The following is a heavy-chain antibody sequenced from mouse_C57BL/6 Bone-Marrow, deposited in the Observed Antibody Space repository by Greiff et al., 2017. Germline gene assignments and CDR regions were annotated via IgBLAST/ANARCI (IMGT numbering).Heavy chain of an antibody. CDR1: GYSITSGYY. CDR3: ARESYYRSEAMDY. J-gene: IGHJ4*01. Sequence: ESGPGLVKPSQSLSLTCSVTGYSITSGYYWNWIRQFPGNKLEWMGYISYDGSNNYNPSLKNRISITRDTSKNQFFLKLNSVTTEDTATYYCARESYYRSEAMDYWGQGTSVTVSS. CDR2: ISYDGSN. V-gene: IGHV3-6*01. D-gene: IGHD2-14*01.